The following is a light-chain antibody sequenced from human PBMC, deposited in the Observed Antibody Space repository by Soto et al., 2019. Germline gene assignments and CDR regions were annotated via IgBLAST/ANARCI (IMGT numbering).Light chain of an antibody. J-gene: IGKJ1*01. CDR3: QQYKDWPPR. Sequence: EMVMTQSPATLSVSPGQRDTPSCRASRSGTANLAWYRQKRGQPPRLLIFIASTRAAGIPARLSGSGSGTEFTLTISSLQSEDFAVDYCQQYKDWPPRFGQGTKVEIK. CDR1: RSGTAN. CDR2: IAS. V-gene: IGKV3-15*01.